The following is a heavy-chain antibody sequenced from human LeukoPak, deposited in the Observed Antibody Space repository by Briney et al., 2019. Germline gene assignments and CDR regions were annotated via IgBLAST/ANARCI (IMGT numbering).Heavy chain of an antibody. V-gene: IGHV3-48*01. CDR3: ARFIAAPYYFDY. CDR2: ISSSSTTI. J-gene: IGHJ4*02. Sequence: GGSLRLSCAASGFTFSSYSMNWVRQAPGKGLEWVSYISSSSTTIYYADSAKGRFTISRDNAKNSLYLQMNSLRAEDTAVYYCARFIAAPYYFDYWGRGTLVTVSS. CDR1: GFTFSSYS. D-gene: IGHD6-13*01.